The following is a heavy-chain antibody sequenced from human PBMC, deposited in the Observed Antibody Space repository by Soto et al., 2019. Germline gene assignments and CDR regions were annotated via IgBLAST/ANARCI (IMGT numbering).Heavy chain of an antibody. Sequence: QVQLVQSGGEVRKPGASVKVSCKASGDTITNYGISWVRQAPGQGLEWMGWISFYNGNTKYAQNLQGRATVTTDTSTTTAYMELRSLRSDDAAVYYCATATSIAVAGKESWGQGTLVTVSS. D-gene: IGHD6-19*01. CDR3: ATATSIAVAGKES. V-gene: IGHV1-18*01. CDR2: ISFYNGNT. J-gene: IGHJ4*02. CDR1: GDTITNYG.